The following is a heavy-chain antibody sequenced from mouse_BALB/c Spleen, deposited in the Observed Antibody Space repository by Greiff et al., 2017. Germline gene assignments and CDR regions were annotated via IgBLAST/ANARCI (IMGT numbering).Heavy chain of an antibody. V-gene: IGHV5-2*01. CDR3: ARGDDGYYVAMDY. Sequence: EVKLMESGGGLVQPGESLKLSCESNEYEFPSHDMSWVRKTPEKRLELVAAINSDGGSTYYPDTMERRFIISRDNTKKTLYLQMSSLRSEDTALYYCARGDDGYYVAMDYWGQGTSVTVSS. CDR2: INSDGGST. D-gene: IGHD2-3*01. CDR1: EYEFPSHD. J-gene: IGHJ4*01.